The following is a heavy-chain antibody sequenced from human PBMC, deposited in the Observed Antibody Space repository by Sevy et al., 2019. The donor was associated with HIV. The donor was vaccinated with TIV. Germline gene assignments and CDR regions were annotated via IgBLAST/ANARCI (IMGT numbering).Heavy chain of an antibody. V-gene: IGHV4-59*01. CDR3: ARAHSEYYYGMDV. CDR2: FYYSRST. CDR1: GDSISGYY. Sequence: SETLSLTCTVSGDSISGYYWSWIRQPPGKGLEWIGYFYYSRSTNYNPSLKSRVTISVDTSKNQVSLKVSSVTTADTAVYYCARAHSEYYYGMDVWGQGTTVTVSS. J-gene: IGHJ6*02. D-gene: IGHD4-4*01.